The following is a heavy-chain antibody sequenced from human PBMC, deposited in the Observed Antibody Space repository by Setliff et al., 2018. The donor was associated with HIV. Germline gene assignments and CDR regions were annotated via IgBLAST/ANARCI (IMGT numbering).Heavy chain of an antibody. CDR1: GYTFTSYD. D-gene: IGHD3-9*01. CDR2: MNPNSGNT. V-gene: IGHV1-8*01. J-gene: IGHJ4*02. Sequence: ASVKVSCKASGYTFTSYDINWVRQATGQGLEWMGWMNPNSGNTGYAQKFQGRVTMTRNTSISTAYMELSSLRSEDTAVYYCVRGDDILTGYFRPYFFDYWGQGTLVTDSS. CDR3: VRGDDILTGYFRPYFFDY.